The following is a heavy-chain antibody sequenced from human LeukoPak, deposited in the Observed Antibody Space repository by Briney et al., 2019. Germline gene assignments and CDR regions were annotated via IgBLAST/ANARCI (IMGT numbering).Heavy chain of an antibody. CDR1: GFTFSSFW. CDR2: ISGSGGST. CDR3: AKDRGYYYDSSGYFTGTNWFDP. J-gene: IGHJ5*02. Sequence: GGSLRLSCAASGFTFSSFWMSWVRQAPGKGLEWVSAISGSGGSTYYADSVKGRFTISRDNSKNTLYLQMNSLRAEDTAVYYCAKDRGYYYDSSGYFTGTNWFDPWGQGTLVTVSS. V-gene: IGHV3-23*01. D-gene: IGHD3-22*01.